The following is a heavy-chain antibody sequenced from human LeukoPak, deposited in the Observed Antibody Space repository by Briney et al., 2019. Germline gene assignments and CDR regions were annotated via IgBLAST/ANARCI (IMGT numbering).Heavy chain of an antibody. CDR1: GGSFSGYY. Sequence: SETLSLTCAAYGGSFSGYYWSWIRQPPGKGLEWIGEINHSGSTNYNPSLRSRVTISVDTSKNQFSLKLSSVTAADTAVYYCARDQRGYDSSGYWDYYFDYWGQGTLVTVSS. D-gene: IGHD3-22*01. CDR2: INHSGST. CDR3: ARDQRGYDSSGYWDYYFDY. J-gene: IGHJ4*02. V-gene: IGHV4-34*01.